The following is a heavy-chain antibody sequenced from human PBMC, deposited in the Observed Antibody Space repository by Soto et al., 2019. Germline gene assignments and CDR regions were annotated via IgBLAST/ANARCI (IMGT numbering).Heavy chain of an antibody. CDR1: GFTVSSNY. CDR3: ARDSVRTYYYYYMDV. Sequence: ESGGGLVQPGGSLRLSCAASGFTVSSNYMSWVRQAPGKGLEWVSVIYSGGSTYYADSVKGRFTISRHNSKNTLYLQMNSLRAEDTAVYYCARDSVRTYYYYYMDVWGKGTTVTVSS. V-gene: IGHV3-53*04. J-gene: IGHJ6*03. D-gene: IGHD3-10*01. CDR2: IYSGGST.